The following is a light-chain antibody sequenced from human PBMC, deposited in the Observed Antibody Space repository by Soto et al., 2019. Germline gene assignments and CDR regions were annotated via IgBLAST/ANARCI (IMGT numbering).Light chain of an antibody. V-gene: IGKV3-15*01. Sequence: EIVMTQSPATLSVSPGERVTLSCRASQSVSDNLAWYQQKPGQAPRLLIYGASTRATTTPARFSGSGSGTDFTLIISSLQSEDFAVYFYQQSNNSPYTFGQGTKLDIK. J-gene: IGKJ2*01. CDR2: GAS. CDR1: QSVSDN. CDR3: QQSNNSPYT.